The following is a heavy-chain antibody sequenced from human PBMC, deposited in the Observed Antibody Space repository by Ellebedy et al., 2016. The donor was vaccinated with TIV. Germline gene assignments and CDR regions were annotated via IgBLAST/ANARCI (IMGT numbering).Heavy chain of an antibody. J-gene: IGHJ5*02. Sequence: ASVKVSCKASGGTFSSYAISWVRQAPGQGLEWMGGSIPIFGTANYAQKFQGRVTITADKSTSTAYMELRSLRSDDTAVYYCARGVYYDILTGYYTLYWFDPWGQGTLVTVSS. D-gene: IGHD3-9*01. CDR1: GGTFSSYA. CDR2: SIPIFGTA. V-gene: IGHV1-69*06. CDR3: ARGVYYDILTGYYTLYWFDP.